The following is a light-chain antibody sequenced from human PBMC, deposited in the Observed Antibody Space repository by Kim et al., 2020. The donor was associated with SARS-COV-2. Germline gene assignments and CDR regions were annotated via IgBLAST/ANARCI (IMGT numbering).Light chain of an antibody. CDR3: SAWDRSVNAWV. V-gene: IGLV10-54*01. Sequence: ATGSCLRSSDNVGYHGAAWLEQDQSHPPNLLPYRNSNRPSGISVRSSASRSGSTASLTISGLQREDEADYYCSAWDRSVNAWVFGGGTQLTVL. CDR1: SDNVGYHG. CDR2: RNS. J-gene: IGLJ3*02.